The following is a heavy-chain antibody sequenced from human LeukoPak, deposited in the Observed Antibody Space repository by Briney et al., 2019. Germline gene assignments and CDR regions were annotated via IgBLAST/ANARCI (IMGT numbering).Heavy chain of an antibody. J-gene: IGHJ4*02. CDR2: ISGSGGST. D-gene: IGHD6-19*01. CDR1: GFTFSSYA. V-gene: IGHV3-23*01. Sequence: GRSLRLSCAASGFTFSSYAMSWVRQAPGKGLEGVSVISGSGGSTYYADSVKGRFTISRDNSKNTLYLQMNSLRAEDTAVYYCAKDPRIAVALYYFDYWGQGTLVTVSS. CDR3: AKDPRIAVALYYFDY.